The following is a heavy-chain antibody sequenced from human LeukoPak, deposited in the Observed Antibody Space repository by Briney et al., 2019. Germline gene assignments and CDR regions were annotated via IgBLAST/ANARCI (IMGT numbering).Heavy chain of an antibody. CDR2: IYTSGST. Sequence: SQTLSLTCTISGGSISSGSYYWSWIRQPAGKGLEWIGRIYTSGSTNYNPSLKSRVTISVDTSKNQFSLKLSSVTAADTAVYYCARGPGGSSSSDFDYWGQGTLVTVSS. V-gene: IGHV4-61*02. D-gene: IGHD6-6*01. J-gene: IGHJ4*02. CDR1: GGSISSGSYY. CDR3: ARGPGGSSSSDFDY.